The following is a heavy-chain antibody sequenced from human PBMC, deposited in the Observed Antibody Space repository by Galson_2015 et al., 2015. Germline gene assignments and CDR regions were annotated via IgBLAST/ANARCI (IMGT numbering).Heavy chain of an antibody. CDR1: GFTFTSSA. CDR2: IVVGSGNT. CDR3: ASDQQLARGGFDY. V-gene: IGHV1-58*01. J-gene: IGHJ4*02. Sequence: SVKVSCKASGFTFTSSAVQWVRQARGQRLEWIGWIVVGSGNTNYAQKFQGRVTMTRDTSTSTVYMELSSLRSEDTAVYYCASDQQLARGGFDYWGQGTLVTVSS. D-gene: IGHD6-13*01.